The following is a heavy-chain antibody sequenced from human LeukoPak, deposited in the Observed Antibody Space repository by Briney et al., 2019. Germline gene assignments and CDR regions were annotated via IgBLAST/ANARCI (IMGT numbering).Heavy chain of an antibody. CDR1: GGSISSGDYY. D-gene: IGHD2-15*01. Sequence: PSQTLSLTFTVSGGSISSGDYYWSWIRQPPGKGLEWIGYIYYSGSTYYNPSLKSRVTISVDTSKNQFSLKLSSVTAADTAVYYCARVAIVVANIDYWGQGTLVTVSS. CDR2: IYYSGST. J-gene: IGHJ4*02. V-gene: IGHV4-30-4*01. CDR3: ARVAIVVANIDY.